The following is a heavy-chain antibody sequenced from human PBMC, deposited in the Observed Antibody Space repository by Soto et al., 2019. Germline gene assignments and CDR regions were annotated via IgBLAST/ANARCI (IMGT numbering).Heavy chain of an antibody. CDR3: AKAQVAGTSWFDP. CDR2: ISGSGGST. J-gene: IGHJ5*02. CDR1: EFTFSSYA. D-gene: IGHD6-19*01. V-gene: IGHV3-23*01. Sequence: GGSLRFSCAASEFTFSSYAMSWVRQAPGKGLEWVSAISGSGGSTYYADSVEGRFTISRDNSKNALYLQMNGLRAEDTAVYYCAKAQVAGTSWFDPWGQGTLVTVSS.